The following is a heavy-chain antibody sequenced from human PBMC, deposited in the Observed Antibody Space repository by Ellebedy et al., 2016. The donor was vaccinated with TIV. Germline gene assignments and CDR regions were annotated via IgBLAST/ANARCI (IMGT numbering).Heavy chain of an antibody. CDR1: GFTFSSYA. CDR3: SKDPHSYYYDSSGYYDS. D-gene: IGHD3-22*01. Sequence: PGGSLRLSCAASGFTFSSYAMSWVRQALGKWLECVSAISCSGGSTYYADSVKGRFTISRDNSKNTLYLQMNSLRAEDTAVYYCSKDPHSYYYDSSGYYDSWGQGTLVTVSS. V-gene: IGHV3-23*01. J-gene: IGHJ5*01. CDR2: ISCSGGST.